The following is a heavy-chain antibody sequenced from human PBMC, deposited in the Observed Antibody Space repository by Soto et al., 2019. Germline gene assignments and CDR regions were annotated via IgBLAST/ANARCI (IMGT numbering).Heavy chain of an antibody. Sequence: QVQLQESGPGLVKPSGTLSLTCTVSGGSITSRNWWSWVRQSPGKGLEWVGEIYHSGSTNYNSSLKSRVGMSVDTSKTQFYLNLYSVTVADTAVYYCARRDYDFWSGYLDVWGQGTTVTVSS. D-gene: IGHD3-3*01. CDR2: IYHSGST. CDR3: ARRDYDFWSGYLDV. J-gene: IGHJ6*02. V-gene: IGHV4-4*02. CDR1: GGSITSRNW.